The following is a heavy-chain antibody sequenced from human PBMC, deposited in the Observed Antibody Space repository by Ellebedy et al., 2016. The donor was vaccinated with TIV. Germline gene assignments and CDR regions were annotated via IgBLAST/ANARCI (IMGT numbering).Heavy chain of an antibody. CDR3: ARDKTYYFGSGGGGKYGRDV. Sequence: GESLKISCEASGIIFSTYGMHWVRQTPGKGLAWVPLIWYDGRNKYYAASVKGRFTISRDNYKNTLYLQMKSLRAEDTDVYYCARDKTYYFGSGGGGKYGRDVWGQGTTVTVSS. CDR1: GIIFSTYG. J-gene: IGHJ6*02. CDR2: IWYDGRNK. D-gene: IGHD3-10*01. V-gene: IGHV3-33*01.